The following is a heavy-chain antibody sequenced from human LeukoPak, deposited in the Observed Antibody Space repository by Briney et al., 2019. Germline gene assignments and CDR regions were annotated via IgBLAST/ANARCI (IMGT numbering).Heavy chain of an antibody. Sequence: PSETLSLTCAVSSYSISSGYYWGWIRQPPGKGREWIGSIYHSGNTYSNPSLKSRITISVDMSKIQCSLKMSSVTAADTAVYYCARHLLGSRGYFDYWGQGTLVTVSS. D-gene: IGHD7-27*01. J-gene: IGHJ4*02. CDR1: SYSISSGYY. V-gene: IGHV4-38-2*01. CDR2: IYHSGNT. CDR3: ARHLLGSRGYFDY.